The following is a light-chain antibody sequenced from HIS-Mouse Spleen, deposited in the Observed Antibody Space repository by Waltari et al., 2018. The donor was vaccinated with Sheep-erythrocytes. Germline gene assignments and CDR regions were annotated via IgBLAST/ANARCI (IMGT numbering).Light chain of an antibody. CDR2: YDD. CDR3: AAWDDSLNGWV. CDR1: SSNIGNNA. V-gene: IGLV1-36*01. J-gene: IGLJ3*02. Sequence: QSVLTQPPSVSDAPRQRVTISCSGSSSNIGNNAVNWHQQLPGKAPKLLIYYDDLLPSGVSDRFSGSKSGTSASLAISGLQSEDEADYYCAAWDDSLNGWVFGGGTKLTVL.